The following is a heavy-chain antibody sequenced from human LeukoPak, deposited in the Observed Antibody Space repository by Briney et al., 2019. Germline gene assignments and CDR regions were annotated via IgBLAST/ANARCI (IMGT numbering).Heavy chain of an antibody. CDR1: GFTFSSYS. CDR3: AKPGNSYGFDY. V-gene: IGHV3-23*01. D-gene: IGHD5-18*01. CDR2: ISGGGGNT. Sequence: GGSLRLSCAASGFTFSSYSMNWVRQAPGKGLEWVSAISGGGGNTNYADSVKGRFTISRDNSKNTLYLQMNSLRAEDTAVYYCAKPGNSYGFDYWGQGTLVTVSS. J-gene: IGHJ4*02.